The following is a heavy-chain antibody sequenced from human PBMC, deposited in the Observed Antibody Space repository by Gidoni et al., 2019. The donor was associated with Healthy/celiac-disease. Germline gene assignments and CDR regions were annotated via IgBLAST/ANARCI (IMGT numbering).Heavy chain of an antibody. D-gene: IGHD2-15*01. CDR2: IIPILGIA. Sequence: QVQLVQSGAEVKTPGSSVTVSCKASGCTFSIYAISWVRQAPGQGLEWMGRIIPILGIANYEQKFQGRVTITADKSTSTAYMELSSLRSEDTAVYYCARVEGYGGNVGGYYFDYWGQGTLVTVSS. J-gene: IGHJ4*02. CDR3: ARVEGYGGNVGGYYFDY. V-gene: IGHV1-69*04. CDR1: GCTFSIYA.